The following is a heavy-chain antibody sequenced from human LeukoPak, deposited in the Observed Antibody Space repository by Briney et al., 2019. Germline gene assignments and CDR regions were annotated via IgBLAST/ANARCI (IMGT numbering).Heavy chain of an antibody. CDR2: IRSKANSDAT. CDR3: TSQVGIVVVSKSLFDYMDV. Sequence: PGGSLRLSCAASGFSFSGSALHWVRQASGKGLEWVGRIRSKANSDATAHAASVKGRFTISRDDSKNTAYLQMNSLTTEDTAVYYCTSQVGIVVVSKSLFDYMDVWGKGTTVTVSS. D-gene: IGHD3-22*01. V-gene: IGHV3-73*01. CDR1: GFSFSGSA. J-gene: IGHJ6*03.